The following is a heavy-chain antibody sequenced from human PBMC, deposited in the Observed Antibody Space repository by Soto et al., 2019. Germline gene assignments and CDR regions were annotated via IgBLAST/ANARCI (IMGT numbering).Heavy chain of an antibody. CDR3: ARTEIAAAGFDY. CDR2: ISGSGGST. D-gene: IGHD6-13*01. J-gene: IGHJ4*02. Sequence: GGSLRLSCAASGFTFSSYAMSWVSKAPGKGLEWVSAISGSGGSTYYADSVKGRFTISRDNSKNTLYLQMNSLRAEDTAVYYCARTEIAAAGFDYWGQGTLVTVSS. V-gene: IGHV3-23*01. CDR1: GFTFSSYA.